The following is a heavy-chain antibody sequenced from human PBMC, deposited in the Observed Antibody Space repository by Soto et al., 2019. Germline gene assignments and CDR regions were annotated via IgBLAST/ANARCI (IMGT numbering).Heavy chain of an antibody. CDR3: ARDYGDCSRAGCYWYFDY. D-gene: IGHD2-2*01. V-gene: IGHV4-59*01. CDR2: IYYSGST. Sequence: SETLSLTCTVSGGSISSYYWTWIRQPPGKGLEWIGHIYYSGSTNYNPSLKSRVTMSGDTSKNQLSLKLSSVTAADTAIYFCARDYGDCSRAGCYWYFDYWGQGALVTVSS. J-gene: IGHJ4*02. CDR1: GGSISSYY.